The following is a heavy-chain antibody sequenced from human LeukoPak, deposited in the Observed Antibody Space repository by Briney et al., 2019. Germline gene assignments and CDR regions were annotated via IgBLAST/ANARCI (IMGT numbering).Heavy chain of an antibody. J-gene: IGHJ6*02. CDR3: AREGWVLAYGMDV. CDR2: ISSSSSYI. Sequence: GGSPRLSCAASGFTFSSYSVNWVRQAPGKGLEWVSSISSSSSYIYYADSVKGRFTISRDNAKNSLYLQMNSLRAEDTAVYYCAREGWVLAYGMDVWGQGTTVTVSS. CDR1: GFTFSSYS. D-gene: IGHD6-19*01. V-gene: IGHV3-21*01.